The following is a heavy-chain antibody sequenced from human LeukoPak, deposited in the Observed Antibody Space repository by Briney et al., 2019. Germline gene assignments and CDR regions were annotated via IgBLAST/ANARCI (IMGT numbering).Heavy chain of an antibody. CDR1: GFTFSTFA. CDR2: IFPSGGEI. V-gene: IGHV3-21*01. CDR3: ARTYSKYDHYFDY. D-gene: IGHD4-11*01. J-gene: IGHJ4*02. Sequence: GGSLRLSCAASGFTFSTFAMIWVRQPPGKGLEWVSSIFPSGGEIHYADSVRGRFTISRDNAKNSLYLEMNSLRAEDTAVYYCARTYSKYDHYFDYWGQGTLVTVSS.